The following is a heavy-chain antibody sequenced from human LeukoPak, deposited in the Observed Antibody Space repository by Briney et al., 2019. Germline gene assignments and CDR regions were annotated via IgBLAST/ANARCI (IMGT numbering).Heavy chain of an antibody. CDR1: GFSFSSYE. Sequence: GGSLRLSCAASGFSFSSYEMSWVRQAPGKGLEWVSYISSSGSTIYYADSVKGRFTISRDNAKNSLYLQMNSLRAEDKAVYYCPRDRITMVRGVRSALDYWGQGTLVTVSS. CDR3: PRDRITMVRGVRSALDY. V-gene: IGHV3-48*03. CDR2: ISSSGSTI. D-gene: IGHD3-10*01. J-gene: IGHJ4*02.